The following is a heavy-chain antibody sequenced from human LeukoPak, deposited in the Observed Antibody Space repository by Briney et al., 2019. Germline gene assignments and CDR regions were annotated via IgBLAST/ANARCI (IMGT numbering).Heavy chain of an antibody. Sequence: SETLSLTCTVSGGSISSYYWSWLRQPPGKGLEWIGYIYYSGSTNYNPSLKSRVTISVDTSKNQFSLKLSSVTAADTAVYYCARDHPYNLAGAFDVWGQGTLVTVSS. D-gene: IGHD1-20*01. CDR2: IYYSGST. J-gene: IGHJ3*01. CDR3: ARDHPYNLAGAFDV. CDR1: GGSISSYY. V-gene: IGHV4-59*01.